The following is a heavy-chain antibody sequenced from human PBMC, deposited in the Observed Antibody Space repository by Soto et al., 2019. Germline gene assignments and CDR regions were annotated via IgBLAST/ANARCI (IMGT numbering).Heavy chain of an antibody. V-gene: IGHV4-59*08. CDR1: GGSISSYY. Sequence: QVQLQESGPGLMKPSETLSLTCTVSGGSISSYYWSWIRQPPGKGLEWIGYIYYSGSTNYNPSLKRRVTISVDTSKDQFSLTLSSVTAADTAVYYCARRYGSCFDSWGQGTLFTVSS. J-gene: IGHJ4*02. D-gene: IGHD5-18*01. CDR2: IYYSGST. CDR3: ARRYGSCFDS.